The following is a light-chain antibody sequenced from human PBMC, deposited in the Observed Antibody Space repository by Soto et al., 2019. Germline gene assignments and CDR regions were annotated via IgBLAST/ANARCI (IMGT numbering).Light chain of an antibody. CDR3: HYRNT. V-gene: IGKV3-11*01. J-gene: IGKJ5*01. CDR1: QSVSTY. CDR2: DTT. Sequence: VLTQSPVTLSLSPGDRATLSCRASQSVSTYLAWYRQVPGQPPRLLIYDTTNRAAGIPPRFSGSRSGTEFSITISSVAPEYFSFYYCHYRNTFGQGKRLEMK.